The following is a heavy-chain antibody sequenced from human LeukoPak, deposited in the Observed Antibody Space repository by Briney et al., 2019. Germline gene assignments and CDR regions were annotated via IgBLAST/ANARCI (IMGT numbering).Heavy chain of an antibody. CDR2: MNSDGSST. V-gene: IGHV3-74*01. CDR3: PRTPEYYYDSSGYYGR. CDR1: GFTFSSYW. D-gene: IGHD3-22*01. Sequence: GGSLRLSCAASGFTFSSYWMHWVRQAPGKGLVWVSRMNSDGSSTSYADSVKGRFTISRDNAKNTLYLQMNSLRAEDTAVYYCPRTPEYYYDSSGYYGRWGQGTLVTVSS. J-gene: IGHJ4*02.